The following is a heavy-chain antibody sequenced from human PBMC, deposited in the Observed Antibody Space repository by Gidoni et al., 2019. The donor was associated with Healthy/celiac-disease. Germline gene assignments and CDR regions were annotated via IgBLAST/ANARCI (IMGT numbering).Heavy chain of an antibody. CDR2: ISSNGGST. CDR1: GFPVSSYA. CDR3: ARGRRDYIWGSYPFDY. Sequence: EVQLVESGEGVVQPGGSLRLSCAASGFPVSSYAMHWVRQAPGKGLEYVSAISSNGGSTYYADSVKGRFTISRDNSKNTLYLQMGSLRAEDMAVYYCARGRRDYIWGSYPFDYWGQGTLVTVSS. J-gene: IGHJ4*02. D-gene: IGHD3-16*01. V-gene: IGHV3-64*02.